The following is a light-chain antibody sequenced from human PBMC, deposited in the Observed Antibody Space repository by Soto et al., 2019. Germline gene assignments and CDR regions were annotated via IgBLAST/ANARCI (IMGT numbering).Light chain of an antibody. V-gene: IGKV1-5*03. J-gene: IGKJ1*01. Sequence: DIPMTQSPSTLSASVGDRVTITCRASQSINSWLAWYQQKPGKAPKLLISKASTLESGVPSRFSGSGSGTEFTLTISSLQPDDFATYYCQQYNIYSTFGQGTKVEIK. CDR2: KAS. CDR1: QSINSW. CDR3: QQYNIYST.